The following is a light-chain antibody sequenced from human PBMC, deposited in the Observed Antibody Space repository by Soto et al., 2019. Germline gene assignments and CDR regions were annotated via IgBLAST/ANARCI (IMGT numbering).Light chain of an antibody. J-gene: IGKJ2*01. CDR2: GAS. CDR1: QSVSSN. V-gene: IGKV3-15*01. CDR3: QQYKSWHPAYT. Sequence: IVMTQSPATLSVSPGESATLSCRASQSVSSNLAWYQQKPGKTPRLLIHGASTRATGIPARFSGSGSGTEFTLTISSLQPEDFAVYYFQQYKSWHPAYTFGQGTKLEIK.